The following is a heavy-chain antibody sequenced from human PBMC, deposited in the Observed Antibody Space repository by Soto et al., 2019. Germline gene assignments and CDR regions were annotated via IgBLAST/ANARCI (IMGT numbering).Heavy chain of an antibody. Sequence: SETLSLTCTVSGGSINNHYWSWIRQPPGKGLEWIGYIYHSGNTNYNPSLKSRVTISVDTSKNQFSLKLSSVTAADTAVYYCARTPYYDFWSGTYYYYYMDVWGKGTTVTVSS. J-gene: IGHJ6*03. CDR2: IYHSGNT. D-gene: IGHD3-3*01. V-gene: IGHV4-59*11. CDR1: GGSINNHY. CDR3: ARTPYYDFWSGTYYYYYMDV.